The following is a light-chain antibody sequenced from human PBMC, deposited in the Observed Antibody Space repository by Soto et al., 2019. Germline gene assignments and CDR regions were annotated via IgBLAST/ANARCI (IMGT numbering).Light chain of an antibody. CDR3: ATWHDSLGALV. V-gene: IGLV1-51*01. CDR1: SSDIGSNY. CDR2: DYN. Sequence: QSVLTQPPSVSAAPGQTVTISCSGSSSDIGSNYISWFQQLPGTAPKLLIYDYNTRPSGIPDRFSGSRSGTSATLHITGLQTGDEADYYCATWHDSLGALVFGGGTKLTVL. J-gene: IGLJ3*02.